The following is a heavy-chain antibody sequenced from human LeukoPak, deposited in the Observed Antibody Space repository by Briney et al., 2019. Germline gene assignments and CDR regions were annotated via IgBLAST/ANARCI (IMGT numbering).Heavy chain of an antibody. J-gene: IGHJ5*02. D-gene: IGHD2-2*01. CDR2: IIPIFGTA. CDR1: GGTFSGYT. V-gene: IGHV1-69*06. CDR3: ARGYCSGTSCSWFDP. Sequence: ASVKVSCKASGGTFSGYTIRWVRQAPGQGLEWMGGIIPIFGTANYAQKFQGRVTITADKSTSTVYMELSSLRSEDTAVYYCARGYCSGTSCSWFDPWGQGTLVTVSS.